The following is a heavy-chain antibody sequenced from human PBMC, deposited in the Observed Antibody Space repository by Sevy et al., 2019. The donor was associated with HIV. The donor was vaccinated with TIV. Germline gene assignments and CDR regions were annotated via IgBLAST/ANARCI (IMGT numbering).Heavy chain of an antibody. CDR3: ARDLISGSYSQSLDY. Sequence: GGSLRLSCAASGFNFGSHAMHWVRQAPDKGLDWVAVISSDGNSQYSADSVKGRFTISRDNSKNTPYLQMDSLRVEDTAVYYCARDLISGSYSQSLDYWGQGTLVTVSS. CDR2: ISSDGNSQ. V-gene: IGHV3-30*04. J-gene: IGHJ4*02. CDR1: GFNFGSHA. D-gene: IGHD1-26*01.